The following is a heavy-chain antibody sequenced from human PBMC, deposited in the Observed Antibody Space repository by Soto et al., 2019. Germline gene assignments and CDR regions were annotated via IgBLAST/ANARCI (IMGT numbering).Heavy chain of an antibody. CDR1: GFTFSSYG. J-gene: IGHJ4*02. D-gene: IGHD3-3*01. CDR2: ISGSGAAT. Sequence: ESGGGLVQPGGSLRLSCASSGFTFSSYGMNWVRRPPGKGLEWVSAISGSGAATYYADSVQGRFTISRDNSNNTLYLQMNSLRAEDTAVYSCAKVLYGVVTYFDSWGQGTLVTVSS. CDR3: AKVLYGVVTYFDS. V-gene: IGHV3-23*01.